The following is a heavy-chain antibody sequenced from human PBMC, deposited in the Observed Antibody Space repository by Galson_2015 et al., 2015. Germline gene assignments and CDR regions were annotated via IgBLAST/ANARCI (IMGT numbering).Heavy chain of an antibody. CDR3: ARQRTPYSSSFGGWGY. CDR2: IYYSGST. Sequence: ETLSLTCTVSGGSISSSSYYWGWIRQPPGKGLEWIGSIYYSGSTYYNPSLKSRVTISVDTSKNQFSLKLSSVTAADTAVYYCARQRTPYSSSFGGWGYWGQGTLVTVSS. D-gene: IGHD6-6*01. V-gene: IGHV4-39*01. CDR1: GGSISSSSYY. J-gene: IGHJ4*02.